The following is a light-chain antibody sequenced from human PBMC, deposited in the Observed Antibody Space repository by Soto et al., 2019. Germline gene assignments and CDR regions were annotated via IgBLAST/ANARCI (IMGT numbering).Light chain of an antibody. J-gene: IGKJ1*01. CDR3: QLYNTFWT. V-gene: IGKV1-5*01. CDR1: QSINSW. CDR2: DVS. Sequence: IQMTQSPSTLSASVGDRVTITCRASQSINSWLAWYQQKPGKAPKLLIYDVSSLESGVPSRFSGSGSGTEFPLTSSRLPPDDFASYYCQLYNTFWTFGQGTKLEIK.